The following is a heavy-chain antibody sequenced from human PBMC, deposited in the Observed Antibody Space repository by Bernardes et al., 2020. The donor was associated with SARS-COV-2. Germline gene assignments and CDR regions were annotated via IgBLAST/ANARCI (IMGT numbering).Heavy chain of an antibody. CDR3: ARDYYGSGSYYIPNHY. Sequence: ASVKVSCKASGYTFTRYGISWVRQDPGQGLEWMGWISPNNGNTKYAQKLQGRVTMTTDTSTGTAYMELRSLRSDDTAVYYCARDYYGSGSYYIPNHYWGQGTLVTVSS. CDR1: GYTFTRYG. CDR2: ISPNNGNT. J-gene: IGHJ4*02. D-gene: IGHD3-10*01. V-gene: IGHV1-18*04.